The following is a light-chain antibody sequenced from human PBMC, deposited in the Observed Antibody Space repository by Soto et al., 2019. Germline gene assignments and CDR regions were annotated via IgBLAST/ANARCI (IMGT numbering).Light chain of an antibody. J-gene: IGLJ2*01. CDR3: SSYTSSSTVV. V-gene: IGLV2-14*01. CDR1: SSDVGGYNY. CDR2: DVS. Sequence: QSAVTQPASVSGSPGQSITISCTGTSSDVGGYNYVSWYQQYPGKAPKLMIYDVSNRPSGVSNRFSGSKSGNTASLTISGLQAEDEADYYCSSYTSSSTVVFGGGTKLTVL.